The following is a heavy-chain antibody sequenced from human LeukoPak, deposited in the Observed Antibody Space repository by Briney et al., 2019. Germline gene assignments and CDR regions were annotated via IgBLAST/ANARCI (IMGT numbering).Heavy chain of an antibody. CDR2: INHGEST. CDR3: ARGRTYYYDTSGYYPSIYYGMDV. D-gene: IGHD3-22*01. Sequence: SETLSLTCGVYGGSLSGDYWSWIRQPPGKGREWIGEINHGESTNYNPSLKSRATLSVDTSKNQFSLKLTSVTAADTAVYYCARGRTYYYDTSGYYPSIYYGMDVWGQGTTVIVSS. J-gene: IGHJ6*02. CDR1: GGSLSGDY. V-gene: IGHV4-34*01.